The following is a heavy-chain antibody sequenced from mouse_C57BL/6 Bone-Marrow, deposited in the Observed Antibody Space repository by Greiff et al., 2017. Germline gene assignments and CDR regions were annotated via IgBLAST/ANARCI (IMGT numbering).Heavy chain of an antibody. CDR2: FDPEDGDT. V-gene: IGHV14-1*01. CDR3: TYDYGSSTYYYAMDY. CDR1: GFNIKDYY. Sequence: VQPQQSGAELVRPGASVKLSCTASGFNIKDYYMHWVKQRPEQGLVWIGRFDPEDGDTEYAPKFQGKATMTADTSSNTAYLQLSSLTSEDTAVYYCTYDYGSSTYYYAMDYWGQGTSVTVSS. J-gene: IGHJ4*01. D-gene: IGHD1-1*01.